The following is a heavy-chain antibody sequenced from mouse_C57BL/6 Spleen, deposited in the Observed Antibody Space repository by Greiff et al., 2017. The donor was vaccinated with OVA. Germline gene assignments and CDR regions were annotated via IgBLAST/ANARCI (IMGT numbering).Heavy chain of an antibody. CDR3: ARRYYYGSSSYFDV. V-gene: IGHV1-69*01. CDR1: GYTFTSYW. CDR2: IDPSDSYT. J-gene: IGHJ1*03. D-gene: IGHD1-1*01. Sequence: VQLQQSGAELVMPGASVKLSCKASGYTFTSYWMHWVKQRPGQGLEWIGEIDPSDSYTNYNQKFKGKSTLTVDKSSSTAYMQLSSLTSEDSAVYYCARRYYYGSSSYFDVWGTGTTVTVSS.